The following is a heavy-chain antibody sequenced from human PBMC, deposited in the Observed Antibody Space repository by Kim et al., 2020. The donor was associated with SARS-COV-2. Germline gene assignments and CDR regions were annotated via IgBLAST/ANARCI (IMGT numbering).Heavy chain of an antibody. V-gene: IGHV3-74*01. CDR3: AREAGGYSYGLYYYYGMDV. J-gene: IGHJ6*02. Sequence: GGSLRLSCAASGFTFSSYWMHWVRQAPGKGLVWVSRINSDGSSTSYADSVKGRFTISRDNAKNTLYLQMNSLRAEDTAVYYCAREAGGYSYGLYYYYGMDVWGQGTTVTVSS. D-gene: IGHD5-18*01. CDR1: GFTFSSYW. CDR2: INSDGSST.